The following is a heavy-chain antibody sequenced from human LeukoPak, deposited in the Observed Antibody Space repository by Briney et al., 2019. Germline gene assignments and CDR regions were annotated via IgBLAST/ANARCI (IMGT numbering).Heavy chain of an antibody. J-gene: IGHJ4*02. V-gene: IGHV4-39*01. CDR2: IYYSGST. CDR3: ATSGWYLLPGVY. Sequence: SETLSLTCTVSGGSVSSSSYYWGWIRQPPGKGLEWIGSIYYSGSTYYNPSLESRVTISVDTSKNQFSLKLSSVTAADTAVYYCATSGWYLLPGVYWGQGTLVTVSS. D-gene: IGHD6-19*01. CDR1: GGSVSSSSYY.